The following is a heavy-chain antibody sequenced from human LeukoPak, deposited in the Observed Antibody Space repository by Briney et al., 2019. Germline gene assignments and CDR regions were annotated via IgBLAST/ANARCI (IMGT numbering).Heavy chain of an antibody. CDR3: ARAIAYYGMDV. CDR2: IYYSEST. Sequence: SETLSLTCTVSAGSISSGGYYWNWIRQHPEKGLEWIGYIYYSESTYYNPSLKSRVTISVDTSKNQFSLKLSSVTATDTAVYYCARAIAYYGMDVWGQGTTVTVSS. D-gene: IGHD3-16*02. J-gene: IGHJ6*02. CDR1: AGSISSGGYY. V-gene: IGHV4-31*03.